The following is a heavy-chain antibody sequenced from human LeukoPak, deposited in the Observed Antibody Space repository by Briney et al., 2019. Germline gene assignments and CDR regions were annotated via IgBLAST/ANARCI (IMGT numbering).Heavy chain of an antibody. CDR3: AKIDPDTAMGSPARY. D-gene: IGHD5-18*01. CDR1: GFTFSSYG. V-gene: IGHV3-30*02. Sequence: PGGSLRLSCAASGFTFSSYGMHWVRQAPGKGLEWVAFIRYDGSNKYYADSVKGRFTISRDNSKNTLYLQMNSLRAEDTAVYYCAKIDPDTAMGSPARYWGQGTLVTVSS. CDR2: IRYDGSNK. J-gene: IGHJ4*02.